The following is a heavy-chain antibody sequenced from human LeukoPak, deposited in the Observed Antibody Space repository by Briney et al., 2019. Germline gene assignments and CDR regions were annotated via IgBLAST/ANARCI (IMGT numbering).Heavy chain of an antibody. Sequence: PSETLSLTCTVSGGSISTYSWNWIRQSPGQGLEWIGYIKNNGGNYNNPSLMGRVTISLDTSKNQFSLRLTSVTAADTAVYYCARDAGGTWFDPWGQGTLVTVSS. CDR2: IKNNGGN. CDR1: GGSISTYS. J-gene: IGHJ5*02. CDR3: ARDAGGTWFDP. V-gene: IGHV4-59*01.